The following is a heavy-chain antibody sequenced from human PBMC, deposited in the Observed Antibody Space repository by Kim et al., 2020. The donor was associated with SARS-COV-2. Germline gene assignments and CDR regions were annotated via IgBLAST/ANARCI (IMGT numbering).Heavy chain of an antibody. D-gene: IGHD3-10*01. CDR1: GGSISSSSYY. CDR3: AHLRGSGSYYNGYYYG. Sequence: SETLSLTCTVSGGSISSSSYYWGWIRQPPGKGLEWIGSIYYSGSTYYNPSLKSRVTISVDTSKNQFSLKLSSVTAADTAVYYCAHLRGSGSYYNGYYYG. CDR2: IYYSGST. J-gene: IGHJ6*01. V-gene: IGHV4-39*01.